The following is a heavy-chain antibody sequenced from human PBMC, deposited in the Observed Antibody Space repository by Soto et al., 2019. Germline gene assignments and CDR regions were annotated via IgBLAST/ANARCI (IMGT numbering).Heavy chain of an antibody. CDR1: GGTFSSYA. V-gene: IGHV1-69*13. J-gene: IGHJ6*02. D-gene: IGHD1-7*01. CDR3: AQLEGNWNYGREDYYGMDV. CDR2: IIPIFGTA. Sequence: ASVKVSCKASGGTFSSYAISWVRQAPGQGLEWMGGIIPIFGTANYAQKFQGRVTITADESTSTAYMELSSLRSEDTAVYYCAQLEGNWNYGREDYYGMDVWGQGTTVTVSS.